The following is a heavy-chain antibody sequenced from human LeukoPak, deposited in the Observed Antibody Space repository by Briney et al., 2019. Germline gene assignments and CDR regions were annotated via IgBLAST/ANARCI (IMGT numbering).Heavy chain of an antibody. CDR1: GGTFNNSA. V-gene: IGHV1-69*05. J-gene: IGHJ4*02. CDR2: IMPLFGTA. Sequence: SVKVSCKTSGGTFNNSAISWVRQAPGQGLEWLGGIMPLFGTAGYAQKFQGRVTITKDESTRTVYLELTSLTSDDTAVYYCARDRRYSSSSYYDYWGQGTLVAVSS. D-gene: IGHD6-6*01. CDR3: ARDRRYSSSSYYDY.